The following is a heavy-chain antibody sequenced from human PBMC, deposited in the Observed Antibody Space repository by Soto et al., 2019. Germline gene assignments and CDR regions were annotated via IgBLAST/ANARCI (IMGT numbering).Heavy chain of an antibody. D-gene: IGHD2-2*01. V-gene: IGHV3-49*04. Sequence: GGSLRLSCTASGFTFGDYVMSWVRQAPGKGLEWVGFIRSKAYGGTTEYAASVKGRFTISRDDSKSIAYLQMNSLKTEDTAVYYCTRRGIVVIPAATYYYYYGMDVWGQGTTVTVSS. CDR1: GFTFGDYV. CDR2: IRSKAYGGTT. CDR3: TRRGIVVIPAATYYYYYGMDV. J-gene: IGHJ6*02.